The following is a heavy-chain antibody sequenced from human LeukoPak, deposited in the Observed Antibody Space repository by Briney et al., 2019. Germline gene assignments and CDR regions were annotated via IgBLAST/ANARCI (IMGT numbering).Heavy chain of an antibody. D-gene: IGHD1-1*01. V-gene: IGHV4-34*01. CDR3: ARGLVTGTYDY. CDR1: GGSFSGYY. J-gene: IGHJ4*02. CDR2: INHSGST. Sequence: SETLTLTCAVYGGSFSGYYWSWIRQPPGKGLEWIGEINHSGSTNYNPSLKSRVTISVDTSKNQFSLKLSSVTAADTAVYYCARGLVTGTYDYWGQGTLVTVSS.